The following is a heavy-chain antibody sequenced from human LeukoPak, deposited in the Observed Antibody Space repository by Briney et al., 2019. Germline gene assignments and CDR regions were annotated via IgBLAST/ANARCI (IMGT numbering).Heavy chain of an antibody. CDR3: AKDNHIVVVPAAIDY. CDR2: ISGSGGST. J-gene: IGHJ4*02. Sequence: GGSLRLSCAASGFTFSSYAMSWVRQAPGKGLEWVSAISGSGGSTYYADSVKGRFTISRDNSKNTLYLQMNSLRAEDMAVYYCAKDNHIVVVPAAIDYWGQGTLVTVSS. V-gene: IGHV3-23*01. CDR1: GFTFSSYA. D-gene: IGHD2-2*01.